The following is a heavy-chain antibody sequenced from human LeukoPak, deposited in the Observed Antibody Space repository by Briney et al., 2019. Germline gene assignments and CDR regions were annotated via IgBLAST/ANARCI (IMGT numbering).Heavy chain of an antibody. Sequence: GGSLRLSCAASGFTFGSYWMTWVRQAPGKGPEWVANINQNGGAKFYLDSVRGRFTISRDNPKNSMYPQMNDLRAEDTAIYYCARDVTWKLDYWGQGTLVTVSS. V-gene: IGHV3-7*01. CDR1: GFTFGSYW. CDR3: ARDVTWKLDY. J-gene: IGHJ4*02. D-gene: IGHD1-1*01. CDR2: INQNGGAK.